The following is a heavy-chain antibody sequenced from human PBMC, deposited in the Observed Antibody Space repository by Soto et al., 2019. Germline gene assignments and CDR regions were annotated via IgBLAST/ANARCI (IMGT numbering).Heavy chain of an antibody. V-gene: IGHV3-72*01. J-gene: IGHJ4*02. Sequence: GGSLRLSCAASGFSFSDYYLDWVRQAPGKGPEWISRIKNRERSYTKEYAASVEGRFTISRDDSQNLLYLQMNNLKTEDTAIYHCTRARSGYTMDFRGQGTRVTVSS. CDR1: GFSFSDYY. D-gene: IGHD3-22*01. CDR3: TRARSGYTMDF. CDR2: IKNRERSYTK.